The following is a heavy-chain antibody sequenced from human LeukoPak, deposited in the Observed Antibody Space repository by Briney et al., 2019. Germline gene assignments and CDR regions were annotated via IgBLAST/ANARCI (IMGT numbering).Heavy chain of an antibody. V-gene: IGHV6-1*01. Sequence: SQTLSLTCAISGDSVSSSTAAWNWIRQSPSRGLEWLGRTYYRSKWYSDFAECVKSRITIDPDTSKNQFSLQLNSVTPDDTAVYFCARGQTGSGRIFDYWGQGTLVTVSS. CDR2: TYYRSKWYS. D-gene: IGHD2-15*01. J-gene: IGHJ4*02. CDR1: GDSVSSSTAA. CDR3: ARGQTGSGRIFDY.